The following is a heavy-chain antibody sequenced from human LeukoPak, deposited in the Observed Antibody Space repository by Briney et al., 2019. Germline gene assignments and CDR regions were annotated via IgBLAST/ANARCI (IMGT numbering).Heavy chain of an antibody. Sequence: PGGSLRLSCAASGFTFSSYAVSWVRQAPGKGLEWVSIISGSGGSTFYADSVKGRFTISRDNSQNTLYLQMNSLRGEDTAVYYCAKAIEAASSRYRRPFDYWGQGTLVTVSS. V-gene: IGHV3-23*01. CDR2: ISGSGGST. J-gene: IGHJ4*02. CDR1: GFTFSSYA. CDR3: AKAIEAASSRYRRPFDY. D-gene: IGHD6-13*01.